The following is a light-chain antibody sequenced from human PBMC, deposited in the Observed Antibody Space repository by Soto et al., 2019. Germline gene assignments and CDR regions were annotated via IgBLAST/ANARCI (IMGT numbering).Light chain of an antibody. CDR1: QAIRTS. CDR3: LQDATYPWT. CDR2: DAS. V-gene: IGKV1-6*01. Sequence: NQMTQSPSSLSASVGDKVTITCRASQAIRTSLVWYQQKSGKAPSLLIADASSRHSGVPSRFSGSGFGTDFNLTINGLQPEDFATYYCLQDATYPWTFGQGTRVDIK. J-gene: IGKJ1*01.